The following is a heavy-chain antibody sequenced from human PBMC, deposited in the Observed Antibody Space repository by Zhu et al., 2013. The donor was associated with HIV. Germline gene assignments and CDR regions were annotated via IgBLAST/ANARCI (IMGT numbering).Heavy chain of an antibody. V-gene: IGHV1-69*01. J-gene: IGHJ6*02. D-gene: IGHD2-2*01. CDR2: IIPIFGTA. CDR3: ARDRDLVVPAAMYDYYYYGMDV. CDR1: GGTFSSYA. Sequence: QVQLVQSGAEVKKPGSSVKVSCKASGGTFSSYAISWVRQAPGQGLEWMGGIIPIFGTANYAQKFQGRVTITADESTSTAYMELSSLRSEDTAVYYCARDRDLVVPAAMYDYYYYGMDVWGQGTTVTVSS.